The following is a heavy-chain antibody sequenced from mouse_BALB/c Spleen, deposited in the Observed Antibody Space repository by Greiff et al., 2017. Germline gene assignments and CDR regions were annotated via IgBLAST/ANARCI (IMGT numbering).Heavy chain of an antibody. D-gene: IGHD1-1*01. J-gene: IGHJ3*01. CDR1: GYTFTSYW. CDR2: INPSTGYT. CDR3: AGVSVAGTFAY. V-gene: IGHV1-7*01. Sequence: VKLQESGAELAKPGASVKMSCKASGYTFTSYWMHWVKQRPGQGLEWIGYINPSTGYTEYNQKFKDKATLTADKSSSTAYMQLSSLTSEDSAVYYCAGVSVAGTFAYWGQGTLVTVSA.